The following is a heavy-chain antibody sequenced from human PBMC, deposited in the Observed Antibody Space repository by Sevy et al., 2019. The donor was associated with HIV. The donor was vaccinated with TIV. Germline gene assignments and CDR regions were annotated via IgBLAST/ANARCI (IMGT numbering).Heavy chain of an antibody. D-gene: IGHD3-22*01. J-gene: IGHJ6*02. Sequence: GGSLRLSCAASGLSVSDNYMNWVRQAPGKGLELVSVIYSDGRTYYPDSVKGRFSISRDNSKNTLYLHMKSLRPEDTAVYYCARDSYYDASGYYYYYYGMDVWGQGTTVTVSS. CDR3: ARDSYYDASGYYYYYYGMDV. V-gene: IGHV3-66*01. CDR1: GLSVSDNY. CDR2: IYSDGRT.